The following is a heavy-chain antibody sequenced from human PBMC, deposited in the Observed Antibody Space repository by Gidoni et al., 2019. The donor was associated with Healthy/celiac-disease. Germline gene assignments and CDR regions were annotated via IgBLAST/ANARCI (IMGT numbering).Heavy chain of an antibody. D-gene: IGHD3-9*01. CDR1: GYTFTSYD. CDR2: MNPNSGNT. J-gene: IGHJ4*02. Sequence: QVQLVQSGAEVKKPGASVKVSCKASGYTFTSYDLNWGRQANGQGLEGMGWMNPNSGNTGYAQKFQGRVTMTRNTSISTAYMELSSLRSEDTAVYYCARSRSLRYFDWPHYWGQGTLVTVSS. CDR3: ARSRSLRYFDWPHY. V-gene: IGHV1-8*01.